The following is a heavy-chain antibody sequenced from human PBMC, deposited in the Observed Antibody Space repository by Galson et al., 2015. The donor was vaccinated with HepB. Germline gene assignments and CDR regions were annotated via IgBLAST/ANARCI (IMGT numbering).Heavy chain of an antibody. CDR2: IGRAGDT. D-gene: IGHD3-22*01. CDR1: QFTFSNYD. J-gene: IGHJ4*02. Sequence: SLRLSCAASQFTFSNYDMHWVRQVSGKGLEWVAAIGRAGDTYYADSVKGRFTISRENALRSFYLQMYSLSAGDTAVYYCARLTYDSTGYHYAYWGQGTLVTVSS. CDR3: ARLTYDSTGYHYAY. V-gene: IGHV3-13*04.